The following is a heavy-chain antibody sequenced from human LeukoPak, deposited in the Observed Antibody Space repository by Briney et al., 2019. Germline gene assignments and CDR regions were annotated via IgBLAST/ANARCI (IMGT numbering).Heavy chain of an antibody. CDR2: INHSGST. CDR1: GGSFSGYY. CDR3: ARGDITMVRGVIIREAYYFDY. D-gene: IGHD3-10*01. Sequence: SETLSLTCAVYGGSFSGYYWSWIRQPPGKGLEWIGEINHSGSTNYNPSLKSRVTISADTSKNQFSLKLSSVTAADTAVYYCARGDITMVRGVIIREAYYFDYWGQGTLVTVSS. V-gene: IGHV4-34*01. J-gene: IGHJ4*02.